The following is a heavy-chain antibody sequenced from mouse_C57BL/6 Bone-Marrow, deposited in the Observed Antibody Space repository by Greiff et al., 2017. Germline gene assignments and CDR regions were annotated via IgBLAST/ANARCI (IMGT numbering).Heavy chain of an antibody. CDR1: GYTFTSYW. J-gene: IGHJ2*01. CDR2: IDPSDSYT. V-gene: IGHV1-69*01. Sequence: QVQLQQPGAELVMPGASVKLSCKASGYTFTSYWMHWVKQRPGQGLEWIGEIDPSDSYTKYNQKFKGKSTLTVDKSSRKAYMQLSSLTSEASAVYYCARGYYSNYGDQGTALTVTS. CDR3: ARGYYSNY. D-gene: IGHD2-5*01.